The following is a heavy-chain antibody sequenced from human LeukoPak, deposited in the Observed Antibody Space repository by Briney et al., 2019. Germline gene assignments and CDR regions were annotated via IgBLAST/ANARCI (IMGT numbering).Heavy chain of an antibody. J-gene: IGHJ4*02. Sequence: GGSLRLSCAASGFTFSNNAMSWVRQAPGKGLEWVSAISGSGGNTYYADSVEGRFTISRDNSKNTLFLQMNSLRAEDTAVYYCAKEAQGCSITSCYFDSWGQGNLVTVSS. CDR1: GFTFSNNA. CDR3: AKEAQGCSITSCYFDS. CDR2: ISGSGGNT. D-gene: IGHD2-2*01. V-gene: IGHV3-23*01.